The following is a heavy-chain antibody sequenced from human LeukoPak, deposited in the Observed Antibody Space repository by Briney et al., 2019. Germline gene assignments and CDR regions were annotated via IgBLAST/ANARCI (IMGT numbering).Heavy chain of an antibody. CDR2: IYPGDSDT. CDR1: GYSFTSYW. V-gene: IGHV5-51*01. D-gene: IGHD5-12*01. Sequence: GESLKISCKGSGYSFTSYWIGWVRQMPGKGLEWMGIIYPGDSDTRYSPSFQGQVTISADKSISTAYLQWSSLKASDTAMYYCARGGVGWLRSGNAFDIWGQGTMVTVSS. J-gene: IGHJ3*02. CDR3: ARGGVGWLRSGNAFDI.